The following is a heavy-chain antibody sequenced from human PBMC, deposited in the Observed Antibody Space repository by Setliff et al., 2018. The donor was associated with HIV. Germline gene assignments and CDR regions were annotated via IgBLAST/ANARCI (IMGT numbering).Heavy chain of an antibody. CDR2: IKSETDGGTT. V-gene: IGHV3-15*01. J-gene: IGHJ1*01. Sequence: GGSLRLSCAVSGLRVSDAWLSWVRQAPGKGLEWLARIKSETDGGTTDYAAPVKGRFTISRDDSKNVVSLQMDSLKTEDTAVYYCARDLLGATHYFQHWGQGTLVTVSS. CDR1: GLRVSDAW. CDR3: ARDLLGATHYFQH. D-gene: IGHD1-26*01.